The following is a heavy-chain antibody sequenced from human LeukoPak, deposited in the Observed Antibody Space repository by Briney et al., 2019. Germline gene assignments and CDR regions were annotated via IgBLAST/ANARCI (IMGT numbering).Heavy chain of an antibody. CDR1: GFTFGSYS. CDR2: IGGGGDST. Sequence: SGGSLRLSCAASGFTFGSYSMSWVRQAPGKGLEWVSTIGGGGDSTYYADSAKGRFTNSRDNSKNTVYLQMNSLRAEDTAVYYCAKVLSGSQDYWGQGTLVTVFS. V-gene: IGHV3-23*01. J-gene: IGHJ4*02. D-gene: IGHD1-26*01. CDR3: AKVLSGSQDY.